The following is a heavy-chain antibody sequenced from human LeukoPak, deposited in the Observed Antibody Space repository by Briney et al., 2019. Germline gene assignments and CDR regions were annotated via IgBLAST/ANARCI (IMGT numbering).Heavy chain of an antibody. Sequence: GFLRLSCAASGFTFSNYDMHWVRQAAGKGLEWVSGIGTAGDTYYPASVKGRFTISRENAKNSLYLQMNSLSAGDTAVYYCASSPAYSSSWYAIDDWGQGTLVTVSS. V-gene: IGHV3-13*01. CDR2: IGTAGDT. CDR3: ASSPAYSSSWYAIDD. D-gene: IGHD6-13*01. CDR1: GFTFSNYD. J-gene: IGHJ4*02.